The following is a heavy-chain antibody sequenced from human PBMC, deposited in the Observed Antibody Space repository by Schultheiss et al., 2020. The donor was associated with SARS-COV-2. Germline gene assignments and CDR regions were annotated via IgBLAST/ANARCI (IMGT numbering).Heavy chain of an antibody. CDR2: IYYSGST. Sequence: GSLRLSCSASGFTFSSYAMHWVRQAPGKGLEWIGSIYYSGSTNYNPSLKSRVTISVDTSKNQFSLKLSSVTAADTAVYYCARGILWSGDAFDIWGQGTMVTVSS. CDR3: ARGILWSGDAFDI. V-gene: IGHV4-59*12. D-gene: IGHD3-3*01. CDR1: GFTFSSYA. J-gene: IGHJ3*02.